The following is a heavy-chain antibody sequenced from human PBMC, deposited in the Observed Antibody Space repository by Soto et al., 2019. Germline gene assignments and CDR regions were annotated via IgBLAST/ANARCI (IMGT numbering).Heavy chain of an antibody. D-gene: IGHD3-22*01. CDR2: IRSKANSYAT. Sequence: PGGSLRLSCAASGFTFSGSAMHWVRQASGKGLGWVGRIRSKANSYATAYAASVKGRFTISRDDSKNTAYLQMNSLKTEDTAVYYCTTLFTYYYDSSGYFVGYYYYGMDVWGQGTTVTVSS. J-gene: IGHJ6*02. CDR1: GFTFSGSA. V-gene: IGHV3-73*01. CDR3: TTLFTYYYDSSGYFVGYYYYGMDV.